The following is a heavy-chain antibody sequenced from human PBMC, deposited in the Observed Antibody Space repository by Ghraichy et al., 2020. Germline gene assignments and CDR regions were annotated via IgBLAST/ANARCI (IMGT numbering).Heavy chain of an antibody. Sequence: SQTLSLTCTVSGGSMGTFYRSWIRQMPGKGLEWMGYVSKTGSASHNPSLESRLTMSVETSKGQVSLNLSSVTAADTAVYYCARSSSTSISGFDPWGRGTLVTVSS. CDR3: ARSSSTSISGFDP. J-gene: IGHJ5*02. V-gene: IGHV4-59*12. CDR2: VSKTGSA. D-gene: IGHD2-2*01. CDR1: GGSMGTFY.